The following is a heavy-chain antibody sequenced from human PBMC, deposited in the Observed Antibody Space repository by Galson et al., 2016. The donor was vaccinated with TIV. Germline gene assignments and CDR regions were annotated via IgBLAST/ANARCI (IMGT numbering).Heavy chain of an antibody. D-gene: IGHD2/OR15-2a*01. V-gene: IGHV1-2*02. CDR3: TRGGGGAYTFDAFDI. J-gene: IGHJ3*02. CDR1: GYSFTVYR. Sequence: CKASGYSFTVYRVHWVRQAPGQGLEWMGWIHPQNGGANYAQKFQGRVTLTRDTSISTVYMELRRLKSDDTAVYFCTRGGGGAYTFDAFDIWGQGTMVTVSS. CDR2: IHPQNGGA.